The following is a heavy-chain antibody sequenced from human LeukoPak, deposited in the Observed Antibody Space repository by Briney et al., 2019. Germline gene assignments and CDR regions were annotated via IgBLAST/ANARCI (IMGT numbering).Heavy chain of an antibody. CDR3: ARDGTVVPAADYYYYMDV. CDR2: IIPILGIA. CDR1: GGTFSSYA. Sequence: ASVKVSCKASGGTFSSYAISWVRQAPGQGLEWMGRIIPILGIANYAQKFQGRVTITADKSTSTAYMELSSLRSEDTAVYYCARDGTVVPAADYYYYMDVWGKGTTVTVSS. J-gene: IGHJ6*03. D-gene: IGHD2-2*01. V-gene: IGHV1-69*04.